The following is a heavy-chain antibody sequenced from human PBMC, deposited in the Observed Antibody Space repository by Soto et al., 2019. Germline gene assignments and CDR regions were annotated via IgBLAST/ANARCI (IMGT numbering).Heavy chain of an antibody. D-gene: IGHD6-25*01. V-gene: IGHV3-15*07. CDR3: ATASGYWASAPLDY. CDR1: GLTFTNAW. Sequence: VQLVESGGGLVKPGGSLRLSCTVSGLTFTNAWMTWVRQAPGKGLEWVARIKSHTDGGTTDYAAPLQGRFTISRDDSRNTLFLQMNSLKTEDTAVYFCATASGYWASAPLDYWGQGTLVTVSS. J-gene: IGHJ4*02. CDR2: IKSHTDGGTT.